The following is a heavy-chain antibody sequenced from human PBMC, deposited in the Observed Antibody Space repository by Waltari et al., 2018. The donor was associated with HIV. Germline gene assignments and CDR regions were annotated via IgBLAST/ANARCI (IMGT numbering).Heavy chain of an antibody. V-gene: IGHV3-7*04. D-gene: IGHD3-10*01. J-gene: IGHJ4*02. Sequence: EVQLVESGGGLVQPGGSLSLSCAASGFTFSSYWMGWVRQARGKGLEWVANIKQDGSEKYYVDSVNGRFTISRDNAENSLYLQMNSLRAEDTAVYYCARGGFYGSGSKVNWGQGTLVTVSS. CDR1: GFTFSSYW. CDR3: ARGGFYGSGSKVN. CDR2: IKQDGSEK.